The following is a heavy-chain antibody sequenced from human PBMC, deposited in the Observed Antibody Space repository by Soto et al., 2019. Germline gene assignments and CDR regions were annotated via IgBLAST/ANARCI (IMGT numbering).Heavy chain of an antibody. CDR1: GYPVTAYY. D-gene: IGHD3-3*01. J-gene: IGHJ3*02. CDR3: ARGGGVGVAGSAAFDM. Sequence: QLHLVQSGAVVKKPGASVTVSCSASGYPVTAYYMHWVRQAPGRGLEWMGGINPATGAAKYTQTFLGRVTLTRNTSTSTVFMELSGLTSEDTAVFSCARGGGVGVAGSAAFDMWGQGTLVTVSS. CDR2: INPATGAA. V-gene: IGHV1-2*02.